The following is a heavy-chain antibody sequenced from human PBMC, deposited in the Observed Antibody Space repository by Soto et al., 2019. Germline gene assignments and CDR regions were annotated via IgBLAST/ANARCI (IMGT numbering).Heavy chain of an antibody. CDR2: INSGSSAI. CDR1: GFTFSAYS. CDR3: ARYCSGGHGYLSG. J-gene: IGHJ4*02. D-gene: IGHD2-15*01. V-gene: IGHV3-48*01. Sequence: EVQLVESGGGLVQPGGSLRLSCAASGFTFSAYSMNWVRQAPGKGLEWVSYINSGSSAINYADSVKGRFTISRDNAKNSLYLQMNSLRVEDTAVYYCARYCSGGHGYLSGWGQGTLVTVSS.